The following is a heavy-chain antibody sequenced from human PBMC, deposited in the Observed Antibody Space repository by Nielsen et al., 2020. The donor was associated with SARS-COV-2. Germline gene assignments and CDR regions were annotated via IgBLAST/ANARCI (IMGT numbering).Heavy chain of an antibody. V-gene: IGHV1-69*02. J-gene: IGHJ4*02. CDR3: ARSRYYYDSSGYYQAQFGV. D-gene: IGHD3-22*01. Sequence: VRQMPGKGLEWMGRIIPILGIANYAQKFQGRVTITADKSTSTAYMELSSLRSEDTAVYYCARSRYYYDSSGYYQAQFGVWGQGTLVTVSS. CDR2: IIPILGIA.